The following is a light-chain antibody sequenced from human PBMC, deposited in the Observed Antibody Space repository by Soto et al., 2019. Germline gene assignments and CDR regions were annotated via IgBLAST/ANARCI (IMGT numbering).Light chain of an antibody. CDR3: CSYAGSSTVV. CDR2: EGS. J-gene: IGLJ2*01. Sequence: QSALTQPASVSGSPGQSITISCTGTSSGVGSYNLVSWYQQHPGKAPKLMLYEGSKRPSGVSNRFSGSKSGNTASLTISGLQAEDEADYYCCSYAGSSTVVFGGGTKVTVL. CDR1: SSGVGSYNL. V-gene: IGLV2-23*01.